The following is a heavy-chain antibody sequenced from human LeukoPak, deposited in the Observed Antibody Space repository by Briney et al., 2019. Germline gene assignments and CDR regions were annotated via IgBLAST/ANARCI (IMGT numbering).Heavy chain of an antibody. J-gene: IGHJ6*03. CDR1: GYTFTSYD. V-gene: IGHV1-8*01. D-gene: IGHD3-22*01. Sequence: ASVKVSCKASGYTFTSYDINWVRQATGQGLEWMGWMNPNSGNTGYAQKFQGRVTMTRNTSISTAYMELSSLRSEDTAVYYCARAPKTYYYDSSGYSTYYYYYMDVWGKGTTVTISS. CDR3: ARAPKTYYYDSSGYSTYYYYYMDV. CDR2: MNPNSGNT.